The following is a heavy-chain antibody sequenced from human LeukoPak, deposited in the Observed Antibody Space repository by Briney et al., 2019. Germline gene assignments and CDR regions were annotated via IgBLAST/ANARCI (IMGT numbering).Heavy chain of an antibody. D-gene: IGHD5-18*01. CDR2: MHSGGDT. V-gene: IGHV3-66*01. CDR3: ARDPGYSYGIDY. J-gene: IGHJ4*02. Sequence: GGSLRLSCAASAFTVSDNYMSWVRQAQGKGLEWVSLMHSGGDTYYADSVKGRFTISRDISKNTLYLQMNSLRAEDTAVYYCARDPGYSYGIDYWGQGTLVTVSS. CDR1: AFTVSDNY.